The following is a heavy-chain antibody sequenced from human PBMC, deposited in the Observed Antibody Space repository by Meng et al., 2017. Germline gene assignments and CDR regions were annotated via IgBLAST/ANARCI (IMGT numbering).Heavy chain of an antibody. J-gene: IGHJ4*02. CDR3: ARGAMYDSSGYDCVY. CDR2: ISYSGRP. Sequence: SETLSLTCTVSGGSIRGYSWSWILQSPGKGLEWIGDISYSGRPRHSPSLKSRVSISVDTSENQCSLKLSYVTAADTAVYYCARGAMYDSSGYDCVYWAQGPLAT. CDR1: GGSIRGYS. D-gene: IGHD3-22*01. V-gene: IGHV4-59*01.